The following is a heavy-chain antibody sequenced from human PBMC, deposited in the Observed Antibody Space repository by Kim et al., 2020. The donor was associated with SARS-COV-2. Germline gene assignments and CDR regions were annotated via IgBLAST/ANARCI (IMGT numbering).Heavy chain of an antibody. J-gene: IGHJ4*02. CDR2: INAGNGNT. CDR3: ARDTVAAAGTGGDY. D-gene: IGHD6-13*01. V-gene: IGHV1-3*01. CDR1: GYTFTSYA. Sequence: ASVKVSCKASGYTFTSYAMHWLRQAPGQRLEWMGWINAGNGNTKYSQKFQGRVTITRDTSASTAYMELSSLRSEDTAVYYWARDTVAAAGTGGDYWGQGTLVTVSS.